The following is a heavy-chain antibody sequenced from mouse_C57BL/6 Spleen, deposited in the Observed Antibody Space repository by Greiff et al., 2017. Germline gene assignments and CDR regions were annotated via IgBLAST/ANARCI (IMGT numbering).Heavy chain of an antibody. CDR3: ARERERVDYGGYFDV. D-gene: IGHD2-4*01. J-gene: IGHJ1*03. CDR2: IWGGGST. V-gene: IGHV2-2*01. Sequence: VQRVESGPGLVQPSQSLSITCTVSGFSLTSYGVHWVRQSPGKGLEWLGVIWGGGSTDYNAAFISRLSLSKDNSKSQVFFKMNSLQADDTAIYYCARERERVDYGGYFDVWGTGTTVTVSS. CDR1: GFSLTSYG.